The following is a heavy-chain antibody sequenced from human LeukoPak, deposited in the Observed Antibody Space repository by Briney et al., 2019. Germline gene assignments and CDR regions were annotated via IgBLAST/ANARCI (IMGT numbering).Heavy chain of an antibody. CDR1: GFTFSSYS. CDR2: ISSSSSYI. V-gene: IGHV3-21*01. CDR3: ASPMRPTMEGENYFDY. Sequence: GGSLRLSCAASGFTFSSYSMNWVRQAPGKGLEWVSSISSSSSYIYYADSVKGRFTISRDNAKNSLYLQMNSLRAEDTAVYYCASPMRPTMEGENYFDYWGQGTLVTVSS. J-gene: IGHJ4*02. D-gene: IGHD2-2*01.